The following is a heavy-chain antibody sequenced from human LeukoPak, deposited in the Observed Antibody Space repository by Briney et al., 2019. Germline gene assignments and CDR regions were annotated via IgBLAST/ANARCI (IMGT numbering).Heavy chain of an antibody. J-gene: IGHJ6*03. CDR1: GFTFSSYW. V-gene: IGHV3-74*01. D-gene: IGHD6-13*01. Sequence: GGSLRLSCAASGFTFSSYWMHWVRQAPGKGLVWVSRINSDGSSTSYADSVKGRFTISRDNAKNTLYLQMNSLRAEDTAVYYCARVVHSSSWYLAYYYYYYMDVWGKGTTVTVSS. CDR3: ARVVHSSSWYLAYYYYYYMDV. CDR2: INSDGSST.